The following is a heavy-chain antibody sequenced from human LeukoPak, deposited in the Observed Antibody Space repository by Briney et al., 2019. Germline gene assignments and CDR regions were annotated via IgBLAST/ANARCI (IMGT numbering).Heavy chain of an antibody. D-gene: IGHD4-17*01. CDR3: AKALIQTTVTTSYAFDI. J-gene: IGHJ3*02. CDR2: ISWNSGSI. V-gene: IGHV3-9*01. Sequence: TGGSLRLSCAASGFTFTNYWMTWVRQAPGKGLEWVSGISWNSGSIGYADSVKGRFTISRDNAKNSLYLQMNSLRAEDTALYYCAKALIQTTVTTSYAFDIWGQGTMVTVSS. CDR1: GFTFTNYW.